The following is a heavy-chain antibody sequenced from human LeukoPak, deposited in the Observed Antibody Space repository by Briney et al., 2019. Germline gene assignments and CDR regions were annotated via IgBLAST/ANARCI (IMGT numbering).Heavy chain of an antibody. V-gene: IGHV4-39*01. J-gene: IGHJ5*02. CDR1: GGSISSSSYY. CDR2: IYYSEST. Sequence: PSETLSLTCTVSGGSISSSSYYWGWIRQPPGKGLEWIGIIYYSESTYYNPSLKSRLTISVDTSKSQFSLKLSSVTATDTAVYYCARRGYCSSTSCYEYWFDPWGQGTLVTVSS. D-gene: IGHD2-2*01. CDR3: ARRGYCSSTSCYEYWFDP.